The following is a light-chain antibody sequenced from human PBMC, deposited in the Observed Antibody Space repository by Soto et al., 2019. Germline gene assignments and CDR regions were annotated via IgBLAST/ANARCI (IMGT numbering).Light chain of an antibody. CDR2: DAS. J-gene: IGKJ5*01. V-gene: IGKV3D-20*01. CDR3: QQYGSSQIT. Sequence: EIVLTQSPATLSLSPGERATLSCGASQSVSSSYLAWYQQKPGLAPRLLIYDASSRATGIPDRFSGSGSGTDLTLTISRLEPEDFALYYCQQYGSSQITFGQGTRLEIK. CDR1: QSVSSSY.